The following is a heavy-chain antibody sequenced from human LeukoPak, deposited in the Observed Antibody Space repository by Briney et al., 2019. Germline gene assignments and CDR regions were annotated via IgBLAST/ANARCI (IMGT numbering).Heavy chain of an antibody. CDR3: AREPLKYFDSYYGLDV. Sequence: PGGSLRLSCVVSGFAFRDYWMHWVRQAPGKGLVWVSRIYGDGSGTAYADSVKGRFTISRDNAKNTLYLQVNSLRAEDTAVHYCAREPLKYFDSYYGLDVWGQGTMVTVSS. CDR2: IYGDGSGT. D-gene: IGHD3-9*01. CDR1: GFAFRDYW. V-gene: IGHV3-74*01. J-gene: IGHJ6*02.